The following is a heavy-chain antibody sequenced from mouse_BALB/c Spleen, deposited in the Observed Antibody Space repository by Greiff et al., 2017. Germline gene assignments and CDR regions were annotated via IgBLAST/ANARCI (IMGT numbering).Heavy chain of an antibody. Sequence: EVQLVESGGGLVKPGGSLKLSCAASGFTFSSYAMSWVRQTPEKRLEWVASISSGGSTYYPDSVKGRFTISRDNARNILYLQMSSLRSEDTAMYYCARGRDYETWFAYWGQGTLVTVSA. J-gene: IGHJ3*01. CDR1: GFTFSSYA. V-gene: IGHV5-6-5*01. CDR2: ISSGGST. CDR3: ARGRDYETWFAY. D-gene: IGHD2-4*01.